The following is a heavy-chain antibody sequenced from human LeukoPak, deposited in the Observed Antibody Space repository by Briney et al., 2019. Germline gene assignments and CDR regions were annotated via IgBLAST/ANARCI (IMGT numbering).Heavy chain of an antibody. J-gene: IGHJ4*02. V-gene: IGHV4-38-2*01. CDR2: IYHSGST. CDR3: ARVDSSGWYVDY. D-gene: IGHD6-19*01. CDR1: GYSISSGYY. Sequence: SETLSLTCAVSGYSISSGYYWGWIRQPPGKGLEWIGSIYHSGSTYYNPSLKSRVTISVDTSKNQFSLKLSSVTAADTAVYYCARVDSSGWYVDYWGQGTLVTVSX.